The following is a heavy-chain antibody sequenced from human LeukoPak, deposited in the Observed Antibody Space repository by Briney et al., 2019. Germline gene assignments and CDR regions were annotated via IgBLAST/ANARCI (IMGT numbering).Heavy chain of an antibody. J-gene: IGHJ4*02. Sequence: ASVKVSCKASGYTFTSYYMHWVRQAPGQGLEWMGIINPSGGSTSYAQKFQGRVTMTRDTSTSTVYMELSSLRSEDTAVYYCARDLKYSSSWYHGPDYWGQGTLVTVSS. V-gene: IGHV1-46*01. D-gene: IGHD6-13*01. CDR3: ARDLKYSSSWYHGPDY. CDR1: GYTFTSYY. CDR2: INPSGGST.